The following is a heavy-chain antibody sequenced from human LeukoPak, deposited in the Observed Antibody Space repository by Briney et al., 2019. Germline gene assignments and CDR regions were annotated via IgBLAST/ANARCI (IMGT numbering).Heavy chain of an antibody. CDR2: ISGSGGST. CDR3: APHYYDSSGYSYFDH. V-gene: IGHV3-23*01. Sequence: GASLRLSCAASGFTFSSYAMSWVRQAPGKGLEWVSAISGSGGSTYYADSVKGRFTISRDNSKNTLYLQMNSLRAEDTAVYYCAPHYYDSSGYSYFDHWGQGTLVTVSS. CDR1: GFTFSSYA. J-gene: IGHJ4*02. D-gene: IGHD3-22*01.